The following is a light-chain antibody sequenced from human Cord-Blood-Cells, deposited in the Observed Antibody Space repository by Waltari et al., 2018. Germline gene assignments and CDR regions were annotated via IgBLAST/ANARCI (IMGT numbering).Light chain of an antibody. J-gene: IGLJ3*02. V-gene: IGLV2-14*03. Sequence: QSALTQPASVSGSPAQSITISCTGTSSAVGGYNYVSWYQQHPGKAPNLMIYYVSNRPSGVSNRFSGSKSGNTASLTISGLQAEDEADYYCSSYTSSSTLWVFGGGTKLTVL. CDR1: SSAVGGYNY. CDR3: SSYTSSSTLWV. CDR2: YVS.